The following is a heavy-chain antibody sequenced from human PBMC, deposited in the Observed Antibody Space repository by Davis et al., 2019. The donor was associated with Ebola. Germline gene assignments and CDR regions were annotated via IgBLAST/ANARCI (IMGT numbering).Heavy chain of an antibody. CDR1: GYTFTGYD. CDR3: ARDRIPYSSSSNWFDP. V-gene: IGHV1-8*01. Sequence: ASVKVSCKASGYTFTGYDINWVRQATGQGLEWMGWMNPNSGNTGYAQKLQGRVTMTTDTSTSTAYMELRSLRSDDTAVYYCARDRIPYSSSSNWFDPWGQGTLVTVSS. J-gene: IGHJ5*02. D-gene: IGHD6-13*01. CDR2: MNPNSGNT.